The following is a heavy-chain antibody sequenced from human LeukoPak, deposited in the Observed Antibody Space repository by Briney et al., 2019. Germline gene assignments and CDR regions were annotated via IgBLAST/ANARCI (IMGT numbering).Heavy chain of an antibody. Sequence: GSLRLSCSASGXTFSSYWRHWVRQAPGKGMVWVSCTNSDGSTTSYADSVMGRFTISRDNAKNTLYLQMNSLRAEDTAAYYCARVIYSGWEGELSGWGQGTLVTVSS. J-gene: IGHJ4*02. CDR3: ARVIYSGWEGELSG. V-gene: IGHV3-74*01. D-gene: IGHD6-19*01. CDR1: GXTFSSYW. CDR2: TNSDGSTT.